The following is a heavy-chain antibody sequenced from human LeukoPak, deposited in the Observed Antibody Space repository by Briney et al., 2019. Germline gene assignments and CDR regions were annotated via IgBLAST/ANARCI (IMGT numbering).Heavy chain of an antibody. D-gene: IGHD1-26*01. V-gene: IGHV4-4*09. CDR2: ILTSGTT. J-gene: IGHJ4*02. CDR1: NGSISSYH. CDR3: ARLRVSGSYLYYFDY. Sequence: SETLSLTCTVSNGSISSYHWSWVRQPPGKGLEWIGYILTSGTTNYNPSLKSRLTISVDTSKNQFTLRLSSVTAADTAVYYCARLRVSGSYLYYFDYWGQGTLVTVSS.